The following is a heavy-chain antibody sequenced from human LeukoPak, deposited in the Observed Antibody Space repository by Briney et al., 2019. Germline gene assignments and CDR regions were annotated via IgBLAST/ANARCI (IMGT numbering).Heavy chain of an antibody. D-gene: IGHD1-26*01. CDR1: GFTVSSNY. CDR2: IHSGGST. V-gene: IGHV3-66*02. J-gene: IGHJ4*02. CDR3: ARSAIVPGDDY. Sequence: GGSLRLSCAASGFTVSSNYMSWVRQAPGKGLEWVSVIHSGGSTYYADSVKGRFTISRDNSKNTLYLQMNSLRAEDTAVYYCARSAIVPGDDYWGQGTLVTVSS.